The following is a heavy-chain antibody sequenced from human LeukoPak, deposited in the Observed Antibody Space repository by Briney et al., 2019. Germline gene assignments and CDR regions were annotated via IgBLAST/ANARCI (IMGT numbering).Heavy chain of an antibody. CDR1: GGSISGNSYY. CDR2: MYYSGST. J-gene: IGHJ4*02. CDR3: ATIVGSTKVDD. D-gene: IGHD1-26*01. Sequence: SETLSLTCTVSGGSISGNSYYWGWIRQPPGKGLEWIVSMYYSGSTYYNPSLKSRVTVSVDTSKNQFSLKLSSVTSTDAAVYYCATIVGSTKVDDWGQGTLVTVSS. V-gene: IGHV4-39*01.